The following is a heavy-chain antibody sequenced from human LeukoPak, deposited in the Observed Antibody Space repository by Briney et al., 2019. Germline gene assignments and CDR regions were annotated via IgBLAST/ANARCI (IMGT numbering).Heavy chain of an antibody. CDR2: INPSGGST. Sequence: ASVKVSCKASGYTFTSYYMHWVRQAPGQGLEWMGIINPSGGSTSYAQKFQGRVTMTRDMSTSTVYMELSSLRSEDTAVYYCARGRRYYYDSSGYPEYFQHWGQGTLVTVSS. D-gene: IGHD3-22*01. CDR3: ARGRRYYYDSSGYPEYFQH. V-gene: IGHV1-46*01. CDR1: GYTFTSYY. J-gene: IGHJ1*01.